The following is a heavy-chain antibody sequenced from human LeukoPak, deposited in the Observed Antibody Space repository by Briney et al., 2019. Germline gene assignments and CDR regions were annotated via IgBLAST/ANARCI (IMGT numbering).Heavy chain of an antibody. CDR1: GGSISTYY. J-gene: IGHJ4*02. D-gene: IGHD6-19*01. Sequence: SETLSLTCFGSGGSISTYYWTWIRQPPGKGLEWIGFVYYNGITKYNPSLKSRVTISVDTSKNQFSLKLDSVTAADTAVYYCARRLAVTGRYYFDYWGQGALVTVSS. CDR2: VYYNGIT. CDR3: ARRLAVTGRYYFDY. V-gene: IGHV4-59*08.